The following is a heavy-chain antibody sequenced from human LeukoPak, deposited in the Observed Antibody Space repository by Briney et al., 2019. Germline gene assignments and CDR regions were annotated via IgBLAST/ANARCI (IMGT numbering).Heavy chain of an antibody. V-gene: IGHV4-38-2*02. Sequence: PSETLSLTCAVSGYSISSGYYWGWIRQPPGKGLEWIGSIYHSGSTYYNPSLKSRVTISVDTSKNQFSVKLSSVTAADTAVYYCARDPAAAADTYYYYGMDVWGKGTTVTVSS. J-gene: IGHJ6*04. CDR3: ARDPAAAADTYYYYGMDV. CDR2: IYHSGST. CDR1: GYSISSGYY. D-gene: IGHD6-13*01.